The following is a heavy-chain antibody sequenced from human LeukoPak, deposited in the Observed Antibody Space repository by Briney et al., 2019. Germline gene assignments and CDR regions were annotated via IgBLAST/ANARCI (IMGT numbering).Heavy chain of an antibody. J-gene: IGHJ6*02. D-gene: IGHD3-9*01. CDR2: IYGGADT. CDR1: GLTVSSNH. V-gene: IGHV3-53*01. Sequence: GGSLRLSCAASGLTVSSNHMSWVRQAPGKGLEWVSVIYGGADTYYADSVKGRFTISRDNSKNTLYLHLNSLRAEDTAVYYCARVDFRGGYYDILTGYYPNHGMDVWGQGTTVTVSS. CDR3: ARVDFRGGYYDILTGYYPNHGMDV.